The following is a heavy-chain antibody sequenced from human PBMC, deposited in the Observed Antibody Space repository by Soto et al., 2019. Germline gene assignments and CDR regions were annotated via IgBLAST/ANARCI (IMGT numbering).Heavy chain of an antibody. CDR3: AREEYSSSDCFDP. J-gene: IGHJ5*02. CDR1: GGTLSSYA. D-gene: IGHD6-6*01. Sequence: QVQLVQSGAEVKKPGSSVKVSCKASGGTLSSYAISWVRQGPGHGLEWMGGIIPIFGTANYAQKFQGRVTITAHKSTSTAYIELSSLRSEDTPVYYCAREEYSSSDCFDPWGQGTLVTVSS. V-gene: IGHV1-69*06. CDR2: IIPIFGTA.